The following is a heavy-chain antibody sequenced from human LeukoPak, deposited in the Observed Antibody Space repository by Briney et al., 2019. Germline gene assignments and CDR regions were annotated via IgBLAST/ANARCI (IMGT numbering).Heavy chain of an antibody. CDR3: ATYRMVRAPNDAFDI. J-gene: IGHJ3*02. D-gene: IGHD3-10*01. V-gene: IGHV3-7*03. Sequence: PGGSLRLSCAASGFTFSSYWMSWVRQAPGKGLEWVANIKQDGSEKYYVDSVKGRFTISRDNAKNSLYLQMNSLRAEDTAVYYCATYRMVRAPNDAFDIWGQGTMVTDSS. CDR1: GFTFSSYW. CDR2: IKQDGSEK.